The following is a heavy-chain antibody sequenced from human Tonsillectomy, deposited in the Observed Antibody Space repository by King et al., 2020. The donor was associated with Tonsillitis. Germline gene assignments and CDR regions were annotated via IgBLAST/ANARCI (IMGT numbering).Heavy chain of an antibody. D-gene: IGHD3-10*01. CDR2: FYYRGST. CDR3: ARVVIFVATYYFDY. V-gene: IGHV4-39*07. J-gene: IGHJ4*02. Sequence: QLQESGPGLVKPSETLSLTCSVSGGSISGSSYYWGWIRRPPGKGLEWIGCFYYRGSTYYNASLKSRVTKSVDTSRNQFSLKLTSVTAADTAVYYCARVVIFVATYYFDYWGQGTLVTVSS. CDR1: GGSISGSSYY.